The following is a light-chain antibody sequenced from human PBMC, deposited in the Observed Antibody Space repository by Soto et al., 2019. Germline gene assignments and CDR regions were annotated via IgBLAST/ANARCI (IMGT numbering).Light chain of an antibody. J-gene: IGLJ2*01. CDR1: SNDVGGYNF. CDR3: SSYASSYTYV. Sequence: QSALTQPGSVSGSPGQSITISCTGTSNDVGGYNFVSWYQQHPGKVPKLIIYDVSRRPSGVPDRFSGSKSGNTASLTISGLQAEDEADYYCSSYASSYTYVFGGGTKLTVL. V-gene: IGLV2-11*01. CDR2: DVS.